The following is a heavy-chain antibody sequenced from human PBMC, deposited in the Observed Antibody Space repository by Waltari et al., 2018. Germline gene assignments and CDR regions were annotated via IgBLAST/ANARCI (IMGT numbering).Heavy chain of an antibody. CDR3: AHSRGYCSSTSCYGYYYYGMDV. CDR2: IYWNDDK. CDR1: GLSLSTSGVG. D-gene: IGHD2-2*01. Sequence: QITLKESGPTLVKPTQTLTLTCTFSGLSLSTSGVGVGWIRQPPGKALEWLALIYWNDDKRYSPSLKGRLTITKDTSKNQVVLTMTNMDPVDTATYYCAHSRGYCSSTSCYGYYYYGMDVWGQGTTVTVSS. J-gene: IGHJ6*02. V-gene: IGHV2-5*01.